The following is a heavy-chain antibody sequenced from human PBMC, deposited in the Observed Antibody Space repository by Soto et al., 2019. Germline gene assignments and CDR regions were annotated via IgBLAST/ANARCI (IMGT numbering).Heavy chain of an antibody. CDR3: ARHHERIAVNWWFDP. CDR1: GFTFSSYS. V-gene: IGHV3-48*01. CDR2: ISSSSSTI. D-gene: IGHD6-19*01. Sequence: GGSLRLSCAASGFTFSSYSMSWVRQAPGKGLEWVSYISSSSSTIYYADAVKGRFTISRDNAKNSLYLQMNSLRAEDTAVYYCARHHERIAVNWWFDPWGQGTLVTVSS. J-gene: IGHJ5*01.